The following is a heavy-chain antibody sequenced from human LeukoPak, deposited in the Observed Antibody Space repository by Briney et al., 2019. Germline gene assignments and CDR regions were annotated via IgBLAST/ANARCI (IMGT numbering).Heavy chain of an antibody. J-gene: IGHJ4*02. CDR3: ARGGQFDSSGYHFTLDY. Sequence: PSETLSLTCTVSGGSISSSSYYWGWIRQPPGKGLEWIGSIYYSGSTYYNPSLKSRVTISVDTSKNQFSLKLSSVTAADTAVYYCARGGQFDSSGYHFTLDYWGQGTLVTVSS. CDR1: GGSISSSSYY. D-gene: IGHD3-22*01. V-gene: IGHV4-39*07. CDR2: IYYSGST.